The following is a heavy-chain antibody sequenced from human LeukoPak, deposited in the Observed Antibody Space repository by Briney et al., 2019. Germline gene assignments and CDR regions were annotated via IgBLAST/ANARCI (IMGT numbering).Heavy chain of an antibody. CDR2: IYTSGST. Sequence: SETLSLTCTVSGGSISSYYWSWIRQPAGKGLEWIGRIYTSGSTNYNPSLKSRVTMSVDTSKNQFSLKLSSVTAADTAVYYCARDVVAAAGTAYYYYYMDVWGKGTTVTVSS. CDR3: ARDVVAAAGTAYYYYYMDV. CDR1: GGSISSYY. D-gene: IGHD6-13*01. J-gene: IGHJ6*03. V-gene: IGHV4-4*07.